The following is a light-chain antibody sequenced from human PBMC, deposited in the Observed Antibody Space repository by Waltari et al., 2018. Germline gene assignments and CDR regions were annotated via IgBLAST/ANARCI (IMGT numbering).Light chain of an antibody. V-gene: IGKV3-15*01. J-gene: IGKJ3*01. Sequence: ETVVTQSPATLSVSPGERATLSCTTTQSIGSSLAWYQQKPGQAPRLLLYRASTRATGIPDRFSGSGSETEFTLTISSLQSEDFAVYYCQQYYSTIFTFGPGTKVDIK. CDR3: QQYYSTIFT. CDR2: RAS. CDR1: QSIGSS.